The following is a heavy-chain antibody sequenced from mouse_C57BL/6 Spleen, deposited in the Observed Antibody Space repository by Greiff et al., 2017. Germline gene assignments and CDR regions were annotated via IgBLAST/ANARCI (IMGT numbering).Heavy chain of an antibody. J-gene: IGHJ3*01. CDR2: IDPSDSYT. D-gene: IGHD4-1*01. CDR3: ARRGLGLAY. V-gene: IGHV1-69*01. CDR1: GYTFTSYW. Sequence: QVQLKQPGAELVMPGASVKLSCKASGYTFTSYWMHWVKQRPGQGLEWIGEIDPSDSYTNYNQKFKGKSTLTVDKSSSTAYMQLSSLTSEDSAVYYCARRGLGLAYWGQGTLVTVSA.